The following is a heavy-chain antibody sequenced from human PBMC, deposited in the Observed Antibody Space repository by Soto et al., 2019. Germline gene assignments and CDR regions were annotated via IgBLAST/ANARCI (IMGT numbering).Heavy chain of an antibody. V-gene: IGHV1-18*01. J-gene: IGHJ4*02. CDR2: ISAHNGNT. Sequence: QVHLVPSGAAVKKPGASVKVSCKGSGYAFTTYGITWVRQAPGQGLEWMGWISAHNGNTNYAQKLQGRVTVTRDTATSTAYMELRSLRSDDTAVYYCARGRYGDYWGQGDLVTVSS. D-gene: IGHD1-1*01. CDR1: GYAFTTYG. CDR3: ARGRYGDY.